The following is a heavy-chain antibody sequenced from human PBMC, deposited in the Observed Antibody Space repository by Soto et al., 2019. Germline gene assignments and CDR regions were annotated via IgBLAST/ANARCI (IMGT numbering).Heavy chain of an antibody. V-gene: IGHV3-53*01. J-gene: IGHJ6*02. CDR3: ARESYLDSGSYYGMDV. D-gene: IGHD1-26*01. CDR1: GFTVSSNY. Sequence: GGSLRLSCAASGFTVSSNYMSWVRQAPGKGLEWVSVIYSGGSTYYADSVKGRFTISRDNSKNTLYLQMNSLRAEDTAVYYCARESYLDSGSYYGMDVWGQGTTVTVSS. CDR2: IYSGGST.